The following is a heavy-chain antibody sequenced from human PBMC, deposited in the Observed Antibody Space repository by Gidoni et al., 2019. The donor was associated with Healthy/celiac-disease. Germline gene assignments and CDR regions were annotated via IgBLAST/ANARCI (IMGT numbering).Heavy chain of an antibody. V-gene: IGHV4-61*02. CDR2: IYTSGST. CDR1: GGSIRSGSYY. D-gene: IGHD3-22*01. J-gene: IGHJ4*02. CDR3: ASEDGYYYDSSGYYLGY. Sequence: QVQLPESGPGLVTPSQTLSLTCTVSGGSIRSGSYYWSWIRQPAGKGLEWIGRIYTSGSTNYNPSLKSRVTISVDTSKNQFALKLSSVTAADTAVYYCASEDGYYYDSSGYYLGYWGQGTLVTVSS.